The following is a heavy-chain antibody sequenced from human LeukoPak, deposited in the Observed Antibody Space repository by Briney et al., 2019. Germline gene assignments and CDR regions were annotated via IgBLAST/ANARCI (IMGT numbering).Heavy chain of an antibody. CDR1: GYTFTSYG. D-gene: IGHD6-19*01. CDR3: ARDLPVAGRSWFDP. V-gene: IGHV1-18*04. Sequence: GASVKVSCKASGYTFTSYGISWVRQAPGQGLEWMGWISAYNGNTNYAQKLQGRVTMTTDTSTSSAYMELRSLRSDDTAVYYCARDLPVAGRSWFDPWGQGTLVTVSS. CDR2: ISAYNGNT. J-gene: IGHJ5*02.